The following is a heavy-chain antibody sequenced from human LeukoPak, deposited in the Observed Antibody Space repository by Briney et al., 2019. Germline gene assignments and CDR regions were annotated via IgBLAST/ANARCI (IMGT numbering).Heavy chain of an antibody. Sequence: GGSLRLSCAASGFTFSTSAMTWVCQAPGKGLEWVSALSGSGASTFHADSVKGRFTISRDNSKNTLYLQMNSLRDEDTAVYYCARGPKVPAPTYYFDYWGQGILVTVSS. J-gene: IGHJ4*02. V-gene: IGHV3-23*01. D-gene: IGHD2-2*01. CDR3: ARGPKVPAPTYYFDY. CDR1: GFTFSTSA. CDR2: LSGSGAST.